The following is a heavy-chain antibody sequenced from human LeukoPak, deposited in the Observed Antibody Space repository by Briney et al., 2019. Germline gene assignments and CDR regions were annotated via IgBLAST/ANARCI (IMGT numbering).Heavy chain of an antibody. V-gene: IGHV3-7*04. CDR3: ARGPGRFMVRGVPKDYYFDY. D-gene: IGHD3-10*01. J-gene: IGHJ4*02. Sequence: PGGSLRLSCAASGFTFSSYWMSWVRQAPGKGLEWVANIKQDGSEKYYVDSVKGRFTISRDNAKNSLYLQMNSLRAEDTAVYCCARGPGRFMVRGVPKDYYFDYWGQGTLVTVSS. CDR2: IKQDGSEK. CDR1: GFTFSSYW.